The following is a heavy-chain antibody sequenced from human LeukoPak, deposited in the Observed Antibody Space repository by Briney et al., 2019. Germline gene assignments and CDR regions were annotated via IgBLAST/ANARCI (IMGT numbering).Heavy chain of an antibody. V-gene: IGHV3-74*01. CDR1: GFTFCSYW. CDR2: IHGDGRNI. Sequence: PGGSLRLSCVASGFTFCSYWMHWVRQDPRKGLVWVSRIHGDGRNINYADSVRGRFTISRDNAKNTLYLQMNTLRVEDTAVYCCARVQQQWHDYWGQGTLVTVSS. CDR3: ARVQQQWHDY. J-gene: IGHJ4*02. D-gene: IGHD5-18*01.